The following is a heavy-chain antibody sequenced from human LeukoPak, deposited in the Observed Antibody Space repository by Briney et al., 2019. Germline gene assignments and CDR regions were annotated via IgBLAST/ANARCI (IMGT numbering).Heavy chain of an antibody. J-gene: IGHJ4*02. V-gene: IGHV3-66*03. CDR1: GCTVSTHN. CDR3: AGRGGYSGNDFGGGIEGYFDY. Sequence: AGTLRLSCAASGCTVSTHNMNWVRQGPAQGLERVSVIDTSDKTHSAGAVKGRFAIYKDNYNNPGFLQLNSVRAEDTAVYYCAGRGGYSGNDFGGGIEGYFDYWGQGTVVTVSS. CDR2: IDTSDKT. D-gene: IGHD5-12*01.